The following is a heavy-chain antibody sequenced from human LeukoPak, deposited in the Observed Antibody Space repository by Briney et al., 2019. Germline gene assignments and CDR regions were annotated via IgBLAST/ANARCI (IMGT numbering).Heavy chain of an antibody. Sequence: PSETLSLTCAVSGGSISSGGYYWSWIRQHPGKGLEWIGYIYYSGSTYYNPSLKSRVTISVDTSKNQFSLKLSSVTAADTAVYYCAREPYYGMDVWGQGTTVTVSS. V-gene: IGHV4-31*11. CDR2: IYYSGST. CDR3: AREPYYGMDV. J-gene: IGHJ6*02. CDR1: GGSISSGGYY.